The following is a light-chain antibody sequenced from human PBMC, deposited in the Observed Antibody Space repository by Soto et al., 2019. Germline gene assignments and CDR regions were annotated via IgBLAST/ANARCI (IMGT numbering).Light chain of an antibody. Sequence: LTQPPSVSAAPGQKVTISCSGSSSNIGNNYVSWYQQLPGTAPKLLIYENNKRPSGIPDRFSGSKSGTSATLGITGLQTGDEADYYCGTWDSSLSAGVFGGGTKVTVL. CDR1: SSNIGNNY. V-gene: IGLV1-51*02. J-gene: IGLJ3*02. CDR3: GTWDSSLSAGV. CDR2: ENN.